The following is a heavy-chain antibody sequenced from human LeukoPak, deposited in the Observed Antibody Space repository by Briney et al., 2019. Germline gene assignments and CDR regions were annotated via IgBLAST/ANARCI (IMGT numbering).Heavy chain of an antibody. D-gene: IGHD3-16*02. J-gene: IGHJ4*02. CDR2: ISYDGSNK. CDR3: TTLGDYVWGSYRFVH. V-gene: IGHV3-30*04. CDR1: GFTFSSYA. Sequence: PGGSLRLSCAASGFTFSSYAMHWVRQAPGKGLEWVAVISYDGSNKYYADSVKGRFTISRDNSKNTLYLQMNSLKTEDTAVYYCTTLGDYVWGSYRFVHWGQGTLVTVSS.